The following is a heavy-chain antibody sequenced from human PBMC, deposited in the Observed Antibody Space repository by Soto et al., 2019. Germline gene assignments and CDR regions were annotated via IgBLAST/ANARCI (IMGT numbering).Heavy chain of an antibody. CDR2: IIPILGIA. D-gene: IGHD6-13*01. J-gene: IGHJ5*02. V-gene: IGHV1-69*08. CDR1: GGTFSSYT. Sequence: QVQLVQSGAEVKKPGSSVKVSCKASGGTFSSYTISWVRQAPGQGLEWMGRIIPILGIANYAQKFQGRVTITADKSTSTAYMELSSLRSEDTAVYYCARDRISAQQLPQWFDPWGQGTLVTVSS. CDR3: ARDRISAQQLPQWFDP.